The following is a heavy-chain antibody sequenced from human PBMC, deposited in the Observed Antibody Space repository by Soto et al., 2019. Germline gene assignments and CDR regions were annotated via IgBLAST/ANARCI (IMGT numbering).Heavy chain of an antibody. Sequence: QVQLQQWGAGLLKPSETLSLTCAVYDESLSGYYYTWTRQPPGKGLEWIGEIHPSGSTHYNPSLKTRVTLSQDTSKKQLSLHLISVTAADTAVYYCSRGIDAYKGGRTWGQGTLVTVSS. CDR2: IHPSGST. V-gene: IGHV4-34*02. CDR1: DESLSGYY. J-gene: IGHJ4*02. D-gene: IGHD1-1*01. CDR3: SRGIDAYKGGRT.